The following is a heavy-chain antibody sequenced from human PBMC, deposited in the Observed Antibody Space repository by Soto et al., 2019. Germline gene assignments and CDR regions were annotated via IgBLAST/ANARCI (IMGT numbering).Heavy chain of an antibody. Sequence: GESLKISCKGSGYSFTSYWIGWVRQMPGKGLEWMGIIYPGDSDTRYSPSFQGQVTISADKSISTAYLQMNSLRAEDTAVYYCATRPCEVNYYGVFDYWGQGALVTVSS. CDR3: ATRPCEVNYYGVFDY. V-gene: IGHV5-51*01. D-gene: IGHD3-22*01. CDR2: IYPGDSDT. CDR1: GYSFTSYW. J-gene: IGHJ4*02.